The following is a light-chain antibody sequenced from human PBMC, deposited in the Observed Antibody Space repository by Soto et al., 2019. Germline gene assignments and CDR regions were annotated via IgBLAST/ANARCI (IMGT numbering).Light chain of an antibody. CDR2: GAS. J-gene: IGKJ1*01. CDR3: QQYNNWPPT. Sequence: EIVLTRSPATLSLSPCERATRSCRASQSVSSYLAWCQQKPGQAPRLLIYGASTRATGIPGRFSGSGSGTEFTLTISSLQSEDFAVYYCQQYNNWPPTFGQGTKVDIK. V-gene: IGKV3-15*01. CDR1: QSVSSY.